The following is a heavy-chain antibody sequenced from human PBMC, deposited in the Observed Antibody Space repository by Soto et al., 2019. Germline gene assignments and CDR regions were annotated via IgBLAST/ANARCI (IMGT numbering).Heavy chain of an antibody. D-gene: IGHD2-15*01. CDR3: ARGRYCLTGRCFPNWFDS. J-gene: IGHJ5*01. V-gene: IGHV4-30-4*01. CDR2: IYKSATT. CDR1: GDSISTVDYF. Sequence: PSETLSLTCSVSGDSISTVDYFWAWIRQPPGQALEYIGYIYKSATTYYNPSFESRVAISLDTSKSQFSLNVTSVTAADTAVYVCARGRYCLTGRCFPNWFDSWGQGTLVTVSS.